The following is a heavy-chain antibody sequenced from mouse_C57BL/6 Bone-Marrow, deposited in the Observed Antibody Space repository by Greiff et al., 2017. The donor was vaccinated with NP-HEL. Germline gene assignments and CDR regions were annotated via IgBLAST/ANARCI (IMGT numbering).Heavy chain of an antibody. CDR2: IWSGGSS. CDR1: GFSLTSYG. CDR3: ARRIYYYGSWYFDV. Sequence: VKLQQSGPGLVQPSQSLSITCTVSGFSLTSYGVHWVRQSPGKGLEWLGVIWSGGSSDYNAAFISRLSISKDNSKSQVFLKMNSMQADYTAIYYCARRIYYYGSWYFDVWGTGTTVTVSS. J-gene: IGHJ1*03. D-gene: IGHD1-1*01. V-gene: IGHV2-2*01.